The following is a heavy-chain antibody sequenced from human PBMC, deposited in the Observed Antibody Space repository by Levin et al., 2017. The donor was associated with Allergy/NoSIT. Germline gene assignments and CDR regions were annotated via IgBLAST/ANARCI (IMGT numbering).Heavy chain of an antibody. D-gene: IGHD6-13*01. Sequence: ASVKVSCKASGYTFTGYYMHWVRQAPGQGLEWMGWINPNSGGTNYAQKFQGRVTMTRDTSISTAYMELSRLRSDDTAVYYCARGVIAAAGLYYFDYWGQGTLVTVSS. CDR1: GYTFTGYY. J-gene: IGHJ4*02. CDR2: INPNSGGT. CDR3: ARGVIAAAGLYYFDY. V-gene: IGHV1-2*02.